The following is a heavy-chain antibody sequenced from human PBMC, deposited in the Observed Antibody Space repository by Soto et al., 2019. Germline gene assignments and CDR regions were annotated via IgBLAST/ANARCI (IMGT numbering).Heavy chain of an antibody. D-gene: IGHD4-17*01. CDR3: AKDIVSEDGDYVSFAFDI. CDR2: ISWNSGSI. V-gene: IGHV3-9*01. Sequence: GGSLRLSCATSGFTFDDYAMHWVRQAPGKGLEWVSGISWNSGSIGYADSVKGRFTISRDNANNSLYLQMNSLRAEDTALYYCAKDIVSEDGDYVSFAFDIWGQGTMVTVSS. CDR1: GFTFDDYA. J-gene: IGHJ3*02.